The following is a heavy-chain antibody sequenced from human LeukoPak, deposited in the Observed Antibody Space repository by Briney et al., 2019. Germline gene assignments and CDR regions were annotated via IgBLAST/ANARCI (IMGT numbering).Heavy chain of an antibody. J-gene: IGHJ4*02. CDR2: INHSGST. CDR1: GWSFSGYY. V-gene: IGHV4-34*01. CDR3: ARGRVSALLGELLQPFDY. D-gene: IGHD1-26*01. Sequence: PSETLSLTCAAYGWSFSGYYWSWIRQPPGKGLEWIGEINHSGSTNYNPSLMSRVTISVDTSKNQFSLKLSSVTAADTAVYYCARGRVSALLGELLQPFDYWGQGTLVTVSS.